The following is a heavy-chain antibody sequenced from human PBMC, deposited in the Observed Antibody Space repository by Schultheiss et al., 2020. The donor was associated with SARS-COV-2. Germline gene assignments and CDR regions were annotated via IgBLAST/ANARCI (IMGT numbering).Heavy chain of an antibody. V-gene: IGHV3-30*15. D-gene: IGHD1-26*01. CDR1: GFTFSSYA. CDR3: VKDRGRWELLDY. CDR2: ISYDGSNK. Sequence: GGSLRLSCAASGFTFSSYAMHWVRQAPGKGLEWVAVISYDGSNKYYADSVKGRFTISRDNSKNTLYLQMSSLRAEDTAVYYCVKDRGRWELLDYWGQGTLVTVSS. J-gene: IGHJ4*02.